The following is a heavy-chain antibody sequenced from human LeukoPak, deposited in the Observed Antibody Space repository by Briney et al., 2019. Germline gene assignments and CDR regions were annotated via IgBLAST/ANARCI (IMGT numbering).Heavy chain of an antibody. CDR2: IKQDGSEK. J-gene: IGHJ5*02. V-gene: IGHV3-7*01. Sequence: GGSLRLSCAASGFTFSDYRMSWVRQAPGKGLEWVANIKQDGSEKYYVDSVKGRFTISRDNAENSLYLQMNSLRAEDTAVYYCARGGSTYGRFDNWGQGTLVTVSS. CDR1: GFTFSDYR. CDR3: ARGGSTYGRFDN. D-gene: IGHD5-18*01.